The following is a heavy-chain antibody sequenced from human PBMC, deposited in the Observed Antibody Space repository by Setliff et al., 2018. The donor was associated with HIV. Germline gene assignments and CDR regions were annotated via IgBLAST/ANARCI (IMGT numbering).Heavy chain of an antibody. V-gene: IGHV1-69*06. CDR2: IIPLFGTA. Sequence: GASVKVSCKASGYTYTNNGINWVRQAPRQGLEGMGGIIPLFGTANYAQKFQVRVTINADKSTSTAYMELSSLRSEDTAVYYCARGGGYCGGDCYPTQDAFDIWGQGTMVTVSS. CDR3: ARGGGYCGGDCYPTQDAFDI. J-gene: IGHJ3*02. D-gene: IGHD2-21*02. CDR1: GYTYTNNG.